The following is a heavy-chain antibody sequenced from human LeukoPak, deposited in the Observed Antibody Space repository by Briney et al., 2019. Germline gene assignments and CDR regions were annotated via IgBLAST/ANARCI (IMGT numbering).Heavy chain of an antibody. D-gene: IGHD3-3*01. CDR1: GYTFTSYG. J-gene: IGHJ4*02. Sequence: ASVKVSCKASGYTFTSYGISWVRQAPGQGLEWMGWISAYNGNTNYAQKLQGRVTMTTDTSTSTAYMELRSLRSDDTAVYYCARAAKWDDFWSGYYLDYWGQGTLVTVSS. CDR2: ISAYNGNT. CDR3: ARAAKWDDFWSGYYLDY. V-gene: IGHV1-18*01.